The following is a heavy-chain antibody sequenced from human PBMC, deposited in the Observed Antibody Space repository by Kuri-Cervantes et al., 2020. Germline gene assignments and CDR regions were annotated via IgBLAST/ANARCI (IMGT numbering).Heavy chain of an antibody. D-gene: IGHD6-13*01. V-gene: IGHV4-30-4*01. CDR2: IFYSGTT. Sequence: LRLSCTVSGGSISSGDYYWSWIRQPPGKGLEWIEYIFYSGTTFYNPSLKSRIAISIDTSKNLFSLKLSSVTAADTAVYYCGLAAAEVKDAFDIWGQGTMVTVSS. CDR1: GGSISSGDYY. J-gene: IGHJ3*02. CDR3: GLAAAEVKDAFDI.